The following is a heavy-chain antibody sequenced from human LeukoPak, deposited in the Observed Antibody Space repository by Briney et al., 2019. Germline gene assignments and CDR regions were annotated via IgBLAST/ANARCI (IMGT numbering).Heavy chain of an antibody. CDR2: ISSNGGTT. Sequence: GGSLRLSCSASGFTFSNYPMHWVRQAPGKGLEYVSAISSNGGTTFYADSVRGGFTISRDNSKNTLYLQMSSLRAEDTAVYYCVKGIFYGLGSYYDYWGQGTLVTVSS. D-gene: IGHD3-10*01. V-gene: IGHV3-64D*09. CDR3: VKGIFYGLGSYYDY. J-gene: IGHJ4*02. CDR1: GFTFSNYP.